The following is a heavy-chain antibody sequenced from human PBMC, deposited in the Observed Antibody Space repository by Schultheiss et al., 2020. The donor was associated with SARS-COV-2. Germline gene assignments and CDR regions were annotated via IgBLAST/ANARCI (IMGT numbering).Heavy chain of an antibody. CDR2: INHSGST. V-gene: IGHV4-34*01. CDR3: ARDKIVGATEGGFDY. CDR1: GGSFSGYY. Sequence: SETLSLTCAVYGGSFSGYYWSWIRQPPGKGLEWIGEINHSGSTNYNPSLKSRVTISVDTSKNQFSLKLSSVTAADTAVYYCARDKIVGATEGGFDYWGQGTLVTVSS. J-gene: IGHJ4*02. D-gene: IGHD1-26*01.